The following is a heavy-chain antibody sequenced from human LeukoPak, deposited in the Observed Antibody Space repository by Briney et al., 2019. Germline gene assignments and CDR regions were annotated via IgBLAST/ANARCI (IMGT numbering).Heavy chain of an antibody. V-gene: IGHV3-30*02. CDR2: IRYDGSNE. CDR3: ASPGRSGMTRRNYFDY. D-gene: IGHD1-26*01. J-gene: IGHJ4*02. Sequence: GGSLRLSCAASGFPFSSYGMHWVRQAPGKGLEWVAFIRYDGSNEFYVDSVKGRFTISGEHPKNTLSLQMNSLRAEDTAVYYCASPGRSGMTRRNYFDYWGQGILVTVSS. CDR1: GFPFSSYG.